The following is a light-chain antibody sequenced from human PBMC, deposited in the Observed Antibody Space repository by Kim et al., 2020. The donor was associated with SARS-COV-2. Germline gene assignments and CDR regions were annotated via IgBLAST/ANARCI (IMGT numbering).Light chain of an antibody. CDR2: DAS. J-gene: IGKJ1*01. V-gene: IGKV1-33*01. CDR3: QQYHINWT. CDR1: QDISNH. Sequence: DIQMTQSPSSLSASVGDRVTITCQASQDISNHLNWYQQKPGKAPTLLIYDASDLQTGVPSRFTGSGSGSYFTLTISGLQPEDIATYSCQQYHINWTFGQGTKVDIK.